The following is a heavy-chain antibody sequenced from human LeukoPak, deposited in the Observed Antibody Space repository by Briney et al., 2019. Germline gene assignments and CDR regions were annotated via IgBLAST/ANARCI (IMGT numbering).Heavy chain of an antibody. Sequence: PGGSLRLSCAASGFTFSSYAMSWVRQAPGKGLEWAAVIWYDGSKQDYVDSVKGRSTISRDDSKNSIYLEMSSLRAEDTAVYYCARVDGPLGRLAFWDQGTLVTVSS. CDR2: IWYDGSKQ. CDR3: ARVDGPLGRLAF. D-gene: IGHD3-9*01. CDR1: GFTFSSYA. J-gene: IGHJ4*02. V-gene: IGHV3-33*08.